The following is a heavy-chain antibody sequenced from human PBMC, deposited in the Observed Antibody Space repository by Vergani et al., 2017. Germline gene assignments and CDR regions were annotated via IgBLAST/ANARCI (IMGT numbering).Heavy chain of an antibody. D-gene: IGHD3-3*01. Sequence: QLQLQESDPGLVKPSETLSLTCTVSGGSITDDTYYWAWIRQSPGKGLEWIGSIYYSGLTYHNPSLKSRVTISVDTSKSQFSLRMSSVTAADTAVYDCGSHHESDAPTSPEVFWDFWGQGSLVTVSS. V-gene: IGHV4-39*01. CDR1: GGSITDDTYY. CDR3: GSHHESDAPTSPEVFWDF. CDR2: IYYSGLT. J-gene: IGHJ4*02.